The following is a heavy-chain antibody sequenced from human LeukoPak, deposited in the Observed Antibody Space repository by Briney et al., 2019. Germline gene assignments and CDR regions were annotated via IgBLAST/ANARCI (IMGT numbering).Heavy chain of an antibody. D-gene: IGHD1-26*01. J-gene: IGHJ4*02. CDR2: IYHSGST. Sequence: TQTLSLTCAVSGGSISSGGYSWSWIRQPPGTGLEWIGYIYHSGSTYYNPSLKSRVTISVDRSKNQFSLKLSSVTAADTAVYYCARRGARMNFDYWGQGTLVTVSS. CDR1: GGSISSGGYS. V-gene: IGHV4-30-2*01. CDR3: ARRGARMNFDY.